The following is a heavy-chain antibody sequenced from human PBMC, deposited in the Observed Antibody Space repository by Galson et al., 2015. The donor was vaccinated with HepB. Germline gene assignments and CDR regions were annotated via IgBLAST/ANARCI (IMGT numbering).Heavy chain of an antibody. J-gene: IGHJ5*02. CDR2: FDPEDGET. V-gene: IGHV1-24*01. CDR1: GYTLTELS. CDR3: ATAPHYDFWSGYLSRGFDP. D-gene: IGHD3-3*01. Sequence: SCKVSGYTLTELSMHWVRQAPGKGLEWMGGFDPEDGETIYAQKFQGRVTMTEDTSTDTAYMELSSLRSEDTAVYYCATAPHYDFWSGYLSRGFDPWGQGTLVTVSS.